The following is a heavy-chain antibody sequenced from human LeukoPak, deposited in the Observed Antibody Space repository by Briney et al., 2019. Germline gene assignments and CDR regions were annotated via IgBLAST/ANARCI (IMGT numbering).Heavy chain of an antibody. CDR3: ASSIPYSGSHTVDY. CDR2: ISSSGSTI. Sequence: GGSLRLSCAASGFTFSSYEMNWVRQAPGKGLEWVSYISSSGSTIYYADSVKGRFTISRDNAKNSLFLQLNSLRAEDTAVYYCASSIPYSGSHTVDYWGQGTLVTVSS. V-gene: IGHV3-48*03. D-gene: IGHD1-26*01. CDR1: GFTFSSYE. J-gene: IGHJ4*02.